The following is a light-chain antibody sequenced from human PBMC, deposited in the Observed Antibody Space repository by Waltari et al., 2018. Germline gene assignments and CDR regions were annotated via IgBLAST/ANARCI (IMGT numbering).Light chain of an antibody. J-gene: IGKJ1*01. Sequence: DIQMTQSPSSLSASVGDRVTITCRARQSISSYLNWYQQKPGKAPKLLIYSASNFQSGVPSRFSGSGSRTDFTLSISSLQPEDFATYYCQQSYSTPPTFGQGTKVEIK. CDR2: SAS. V-gene: IGKV1-39*01. CDR3: QQSYSTPPT. CDR1: QSISSY.